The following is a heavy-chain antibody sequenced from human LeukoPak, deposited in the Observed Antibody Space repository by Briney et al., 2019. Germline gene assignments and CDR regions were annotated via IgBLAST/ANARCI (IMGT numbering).Heavy chain of an antibody. Sequence: SETLSLTCTVSGGSISSYYWSWIRQPAGKGLEWIGRIYTSGSTNYNPSLKSRATMSVDTYKYQFSRKLSSGTAADTAVYYCARARPRIVVVPAAIRAFDIWGQGTMVTVSS. V-gene: IGHV4-4*07. D-gene: IGHD2-2*02. J-gene: IGHJ3*02. CDR1: GGSISSYY. CDR2: IYTSGST. CDR3: ARARPRIVVVPAAIRAFDI.